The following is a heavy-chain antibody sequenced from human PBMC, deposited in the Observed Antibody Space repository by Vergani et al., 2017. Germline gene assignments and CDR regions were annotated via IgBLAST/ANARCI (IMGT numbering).Heavy chain of an antibody. D-gene: IGHD6-19*01. J-gene: IGHJ6*03. CDR3: ARGIAVAGTAYYYYMDV. CDR1: GGTFSSYA. CDR2: IIPIFGTA. Sequence: QVQLVQSGAEVKKPGSSVKVSCKASGGTFSSYAIGWVRQAPGQGLEWMGGIIPIFGTANYAQKFQGRVTITADESTSTAYMELSSLRSEDTAVYYCARGIAVAGTAYYYYMDVWGKGTTVTVSS. V-gene: IGHV1-69*01.